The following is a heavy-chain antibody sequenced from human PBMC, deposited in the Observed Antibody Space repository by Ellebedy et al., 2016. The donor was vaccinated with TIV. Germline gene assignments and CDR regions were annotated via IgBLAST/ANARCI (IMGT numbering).Heavy chain of an antibody. CDR1: GGTFSIYV. J-gene: IGHJ4*02. D-gene: IGHD6-19*01. CDR2: IIPILGIA. Sequence: AASVKVSCKASGGTFSIYVISWVRQAPGQGLEWMGRIIPILGIANYAQKFQGRVTITADKSTSTAYMELSSLRTEDTAVFYCARTVSYSSGWYGYWGQGTLVTVSS. CDR3: ARTVSYSSGWYGY. V-gene: IGHV1-69*04.